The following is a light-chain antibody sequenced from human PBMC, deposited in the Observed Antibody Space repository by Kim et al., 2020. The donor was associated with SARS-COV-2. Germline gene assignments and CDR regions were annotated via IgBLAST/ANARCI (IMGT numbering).Light chain of an antibody. Sequence: SASGGDRVTITCQASEDVKKYLNWYQQKPGQAPKLLIYDASNLETGVPSRFSGSGSETDFTFTINSLQPEDIATYFCHQYESLPYTFGQGTKLEIK. CDR2: DAS. CDR3: HQYESLPYT. CDR1: EDVKKY. J-gene: IGKJ2*01. V-gene: IGKV1-33*01.